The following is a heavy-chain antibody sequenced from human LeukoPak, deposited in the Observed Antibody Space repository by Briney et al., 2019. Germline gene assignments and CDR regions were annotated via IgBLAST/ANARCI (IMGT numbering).Heavy chain of an antibody. D-gene: IGHD3-10*01. Sequence: SQTLSLTCTVSGGSISSGNYYWSWIRKPAGKGLEWIGRIYTSGSTNYNPSLKSRVTISVDTSKNQFSLKLSSVTAADTAVYYCARAVGGDGSGSLWGPGTLVTVSS. CDR3: ARAVGGDGSGSL. CDR1: GGSISSGNYY. J-gene: IGHJ4*02. V-gene: IGHV4-61*02. CDR2: IYTSGST.